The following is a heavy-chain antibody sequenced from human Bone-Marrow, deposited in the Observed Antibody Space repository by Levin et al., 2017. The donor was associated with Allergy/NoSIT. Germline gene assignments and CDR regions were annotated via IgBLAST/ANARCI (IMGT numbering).Heavy chain of an antibody. D-gene: IGHD2-2*01. CDR1: GFSFGDYA. Sequence: QTLSLTCAASGFSFGDYALTWVRQAPGKGLEWVGFIRSKAYAETTEYAASVRGRFSISRDDSESIAYLQMNSLKAEDTAVYYCTRIKCTSRSCYLFDYWGQGTLVTVSS. CDR2: IRSKAYAETT. J-gene: IGHJ4*02. V-gene: IGHV3-49*04. CDR3: TRIKCTSRSCYLFDY.